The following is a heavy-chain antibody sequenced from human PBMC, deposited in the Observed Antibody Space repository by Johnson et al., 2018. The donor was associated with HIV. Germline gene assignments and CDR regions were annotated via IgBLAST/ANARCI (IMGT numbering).Heavy chain of an antibody. D-gene: IGHD1-26*01. V-gene: IGHV3-9*01. J-gene: IGHJ3*02. CDR1: GFTFDDYA. CDR2: INSFGSST. Sequence: VQLVESGGGLVQPDKSLILSCVASGFTFDDYAMNWVRQAPGKGLEWVSGINSFGSSTNYADFVKGRFTISRDNAKNTLYLQMNSLRAEDTAVYYCAKEGRELLGGTFDIWGQGTMVTVSS. CDR3: AKEGRELLGGTFDI.